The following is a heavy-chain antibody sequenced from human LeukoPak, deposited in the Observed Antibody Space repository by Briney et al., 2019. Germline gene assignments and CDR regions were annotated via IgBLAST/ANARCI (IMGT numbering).Heavy chain of an antibody. CDR1: GGSINNYY. D-gene: IGHD6-19*01. Sequence: SETLSLTCTVSGGSINNYYWSWIRQPAGKGLEWIGRIYTSGSTNYNPSLKSRVTMSVDTSKSQFSLKLSSVTAADTAVYYCARAQWLAHYYYYMDVWGKGTTVTVSS. CDR2: IYTSGST. CDR3: ARAQWLAHYYYYMDV. J-gene: IGHJ6*03. V-gene: IGHV4-4*07.